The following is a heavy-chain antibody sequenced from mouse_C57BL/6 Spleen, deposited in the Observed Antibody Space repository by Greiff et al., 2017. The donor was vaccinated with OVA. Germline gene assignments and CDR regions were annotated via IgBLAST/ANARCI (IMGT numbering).Heavy chain of an antibody. CDR2: IYSRDGST. J-gene: IGHJ2*01. Sequence: QVQLQQSDAELVKPGASVKIFCKVSGYTFTDHTIHWMKPRPEQGLEWVGYIYSRDGSTKYNEKFKGKATLTEDKSSSTAYMQLNSLTSEDSEGDVCARVGTVYYFDDWGQGTTLTVAS. D-gene: IGHD2-14*01. V-gene: IGHV1-78*01. CDR3: ARVGTVYYFDD. CDR1: GYTFTDHT.